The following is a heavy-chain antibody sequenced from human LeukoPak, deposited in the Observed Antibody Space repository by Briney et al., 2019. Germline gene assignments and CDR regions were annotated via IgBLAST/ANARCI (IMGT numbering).Heavy chain of an antibody. J-gene: IGHJ4*02. CDR1: GGSIGSSSYY. Sequence: SETLSLTCTVSGGSIGSSSYYWGWIRQPPGKGLEWIGSIYYSGSTYYNPSLKSRVTISVDTSKNQFSLKLSSVTAADTAVYYCARYCYDSSGYYYFDYWGQGTLVTVSS. CDR3: ARYCYDSSGYYYFDY. V-gene: IGHV4-39*01. D-gene: IGHD3-22*01. CDR2: IYYSGST.